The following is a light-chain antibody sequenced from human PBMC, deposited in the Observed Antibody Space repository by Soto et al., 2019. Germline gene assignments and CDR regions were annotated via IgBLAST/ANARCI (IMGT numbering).Light chain of an antibody. CDR2: GAP. J-gene: IGKJ4*01. CDR1: QSVSSSY. CDR3: QQYGNSPLT. V-gene: IGKV3-20*01. Sequence: EIVLTQSPGTLSLSPGERATLSCRASQSVSSSYLAWYQQKPGQAPRVLIYGAPSRATGIPDRFSGSGSGTDFALTISRLEPEGFAVYYCQQYGNSPLTFGGGTKVEIK.